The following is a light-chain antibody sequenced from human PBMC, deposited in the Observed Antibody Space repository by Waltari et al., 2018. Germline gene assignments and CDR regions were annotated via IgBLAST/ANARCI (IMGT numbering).Light chain of an antibody. Sequence: EILLTQSPVTLSVSPGEGATLSCRASESVRDNLAWYQQKPGQPPRLLIYGASTRAPHVPGRFSGRGSGTEFTLTVSTLQPEDFALYYCQQYNNGPPASFGQGTKVEIK. CDR3: QQYNNGPPAS. V-gene: IGKV3-15*01. J-gene: IGKJ1*01. CDR2: GAS. CDR1: ESVRDN.